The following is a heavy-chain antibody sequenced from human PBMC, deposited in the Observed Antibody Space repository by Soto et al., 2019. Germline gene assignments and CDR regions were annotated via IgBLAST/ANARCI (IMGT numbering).Heavy chain of an antibody. CDR1: GFMFSAYW. D-gene: IGHD5-18*01. J-gene: IGHJ4*02. Sequence: EVQLVESGGGLVQPGGSLRLSCAASGFMFSAYWMSWVRQAPGKGLEWVANIHGDGGKIYYVDSVKGSFTISRDNAKRSLYLQINSLRAEDTAGYYCARDFYGGYTYGPGDYWGQGALVAVSS. V-gene: IGHV3-7*01. CDR2: IHGDGGKI. CDR3: ARDFYGGYTYGPGDY.